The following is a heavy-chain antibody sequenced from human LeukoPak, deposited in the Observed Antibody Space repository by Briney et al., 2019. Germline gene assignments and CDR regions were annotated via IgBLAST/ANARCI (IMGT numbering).Heavy chain of an antibody. CDR3: ASGAVAGRNY. V-gene: IGHV4-34*01. D-gene: IGHD6-19*01. J-gene: IGHJ4*02. Sequence: SETLSLTCAVYGGSFSGYYWSWIRQPPGKGLEWIGEINHSGSTNYNPSLKSRVTISVDTSKNQFSLKLSSVTAADTAVYYCASGAVAGRNYWSQGTLVTVSS. CDR2: INHSGST. CDR1: GGSFSGYY.